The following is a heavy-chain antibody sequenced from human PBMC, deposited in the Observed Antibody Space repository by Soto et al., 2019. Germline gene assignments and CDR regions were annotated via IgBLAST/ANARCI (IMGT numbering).Heavy chain of an antibody. V-gene: IGHV4-34*01. CDR3: ARSSRGYSSGWRAEYFQH. J-gene: IGHJ1*01. D-gene: IGHD6-19*01. CDR1: GGSFSGYY. CDR2: INHSGST. Sequence: QVQLQQWGAGLLKPSETLSLTCAVYGGSFSGYYWSWIRQPPGKGLEWIGEINHSGSTNYNPSLKSRVTISVNTSKNQFALKLSSVTAADSAVYYCARSSRGYSSGWRAEYFQHWGECTLVTVSS.